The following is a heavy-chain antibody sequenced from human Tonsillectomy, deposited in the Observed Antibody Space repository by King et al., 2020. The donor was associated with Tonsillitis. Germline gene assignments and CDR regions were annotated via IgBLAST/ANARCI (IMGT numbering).Heavy chain of an antibody. D-gene: IGHD1-26*01. V-gene: IGHV3-30*18. Sequence: QLVESGGGVVQPGRSLRLSCAASGFTFSSYGMHWVRQAPGKGLEWGAVISYDGSNKYYADSVKGRFTISRDNSKNTLYLQMNSLRAEDTAVYYCAKEWQLAFDYWGQGTLATVSS. J-gene: IGHJ4*02. CDR1: GFTFSSYG. CDR2: ISYDGSNK. CDR3: AKEWQLAFDY.